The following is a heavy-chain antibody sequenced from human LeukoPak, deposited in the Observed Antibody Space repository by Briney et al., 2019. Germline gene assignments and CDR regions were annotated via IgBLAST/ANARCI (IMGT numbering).Heavy chain of an antibody. CDR3: ARVRGYSYGYYYYYGMDV. V-gene: IGHV4-59*01. CDR1: GGSISSYY. Sequence: PSETLSLTCTVSGGSISSYYWSWIRQPPGKGLEWIGYIYYSGSTNYNPSLKSRVTISVDTSKNQFSLKLSSVTAADTAVYYCARVRGYSYGYYYYYGMDVWGQGTTVTVSS. D-gene: IGHD5-18*01. J-gene: IGHJ6*02. CDR2: IYYSGST.